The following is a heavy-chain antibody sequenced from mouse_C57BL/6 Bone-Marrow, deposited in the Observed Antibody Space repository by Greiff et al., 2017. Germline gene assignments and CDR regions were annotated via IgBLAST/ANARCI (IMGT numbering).Heavy chain of an antibody. CDR1: GYTFTSYW. CDR3: ANPYDYGEDYARDY. D-gene: IGHD2-4*01. CDR2: IYPSDSYT. J-gene: IGHJ4*01. V-gene: IGHV1-69*01. Sequence: VQLQQPGAELVMPGASVKLSCKASGYTFTSYWMRWVKQRPGQGLEWIGEIYPSDSYTNYNQKFKGKSTLTVDKSSSTAYMQLSSLTSEDSAVYSGANPYDYGEDYARDYWGQGTSVTVSS.